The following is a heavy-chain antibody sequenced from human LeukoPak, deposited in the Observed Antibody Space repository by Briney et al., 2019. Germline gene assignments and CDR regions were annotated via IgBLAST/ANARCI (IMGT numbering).Heavy chain of an antibody. CDR3: AREGATTSRDYYYYGMDV. V-gene: IGHV1-3*01. Sequence: GASVKVSCKASGYTFTSYAMHWVRQAPGQRLEWKGWINAGNGNTKYSQKFQGRVTITRDTSASTAYMELSSLRSEDTAVYYCAREGATTSRDYYYYGMDVWGQGTTVTVSS. D-gene: IGHD1-26*01. CDR1: GYTFTSYA. CDR2: INAGNGNT. J-gene: IGHJ6*02.